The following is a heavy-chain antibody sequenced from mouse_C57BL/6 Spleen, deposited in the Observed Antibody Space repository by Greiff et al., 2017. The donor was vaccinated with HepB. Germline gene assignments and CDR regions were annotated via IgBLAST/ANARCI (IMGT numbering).Heavy chain of an antibody. D-gene: IGHD3-2*02. V-gene: IGHV1-50*01. Sequence: QVQLKQPGAELVKPGASVKLSCKASGYTFTSYWMQWVKQRPGQGLEWIGEIDPSDSYTNYNTKFKGKATLTVDTPSRTAYMQLSSLTSEDSAVYYCARGDSSGYPAWFAYWGQGTLVTVSA. CDR2: IDPSDSYT. CDR1: GYTFTSYW. CDR3: ARGDSSGYPAWFAY. J-gene: IGHJ3*01.